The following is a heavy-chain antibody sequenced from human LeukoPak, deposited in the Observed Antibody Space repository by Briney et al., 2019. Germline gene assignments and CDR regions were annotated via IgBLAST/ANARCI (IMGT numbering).Heavy chain of an antibody. CDR2: ISSSSSYI. V-gene: IGHV3-21*06. J-gene: IGHJ4*02. D-gene: IGHD2-15*01. Sequence: GGSLRLSCAASGFTFSSYSINWVRQAPGKGLEWVSSISSSSSYIYYADSVKGRFTISRDNAKNSLYLQMNSLRAEDTAVYYCARGWSADYFDYWGQGTLVTVSS. CDR3: ARGWSADYFDY. CDR1: GFTFSSYS.